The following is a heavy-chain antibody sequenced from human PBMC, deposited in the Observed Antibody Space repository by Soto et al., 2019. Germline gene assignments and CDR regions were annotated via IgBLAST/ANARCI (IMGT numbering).Heavy chain of an antibody. CDR2: IYHSGST. V-gene: IGHV4-4*02. CDR3: ASLYGEYDNDAFDI. J-gene: IGHJ3*02. Sequence: SETLSLTCAVSGGSISSSNWWSWVRQPPGKGLEWIGEIYHSGSTNYNPSLKSRVTISVDKSKNQFSLKLSSVTAADTAVYYCASLYGEYDNDAFDIWGQGTMVTVSS. CDR1: GGSISSSNW. D-gene: IGHD4-17*01.